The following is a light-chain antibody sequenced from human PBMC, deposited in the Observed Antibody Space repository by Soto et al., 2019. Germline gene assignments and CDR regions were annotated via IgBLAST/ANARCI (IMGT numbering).Light chain of an antibody. CDR2: AES. J-gene: IGKJ2*01. CDR3: QQTHGTPYN. CDR1: QSIDRF. Sequence: DIRMSQSPPSLAASVGDRVTITCRASQSIDRFLNWYQQKSGIAPKLLIFAESSLQAGVPSRFSGSGSGTDCARTITSLQTEDFATYYWQQTHGTPYNFGQGTKLQIK. V-gene: IGKV1-39*01.